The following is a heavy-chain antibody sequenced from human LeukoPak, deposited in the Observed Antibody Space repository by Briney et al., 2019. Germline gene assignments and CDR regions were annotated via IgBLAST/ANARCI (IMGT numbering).Heavy chain of an antibody. J-gene: IGHJ4*02. V-gene: IGHV3-30-3*01. Sequence: GGSLRLSCAASGFTFTSYAMPWVRQAPGKGLEWVAVISYDGSNKYYADSVKGRFTISRDNSKNTLYLQMNSLRAEDTAVYYCARDIIPGTTFAGRGYFDYWGLGTLVTVSS. CDR2: ISYDGSNK. CDR3: ARDIIPGTTFAGRGYFDY. D-gene: IGHD1-7*01. CDR1: GFTFTSYA.